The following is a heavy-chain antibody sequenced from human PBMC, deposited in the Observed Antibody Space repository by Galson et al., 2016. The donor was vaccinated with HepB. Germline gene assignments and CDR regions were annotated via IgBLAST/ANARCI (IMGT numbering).Heavy chain of an antibody. CDR1: GFTFSTYA. J-gene: IGHJ4*01. D-gene: IGHD2-2*01. V-gene: IGHV3-30-3*01. CDR3: ARGERGTSWSYYFDY. CDR2: MSYDGSEK. Sequence: CAASGFTFSTYAMHWVRQAPGKGLEWVAVMSYDGSEKNYADSVKGRFTISRDNSKSTLYLQMNSLRVEDTAVYYCARGERGTSWSYYFDYWGHGTLVTVSS.